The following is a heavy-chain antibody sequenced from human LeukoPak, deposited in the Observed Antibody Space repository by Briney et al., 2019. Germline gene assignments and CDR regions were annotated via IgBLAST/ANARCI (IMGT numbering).Heavy chain of an antibody. D-gene: IGHD1-26*01. CDR2: IHDSGST. Sequence: SETLSLTCTVSGGPIRSYYWSWIRQPPGKGLEGIAHIHDSGSTSYNPSLKSRLTMSVDTSKNQFSLRLSSVTAADTAVYYCARHLNAGSYPLDQWGQGTLVTVS. V-gene: IGHV4-59*08. J-gene: IGHJ4*02. CDR1: GGPIRSYY. CDR3: ARHLNAGSYPLDQ.